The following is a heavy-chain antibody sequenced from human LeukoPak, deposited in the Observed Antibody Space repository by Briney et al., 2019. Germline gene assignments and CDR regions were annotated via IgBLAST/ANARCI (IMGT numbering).Heavy chain of an antibody. CDR1: GFIFDDYA. J-gene: IGHJ5*02. CDR3: ARGEWPPRWFDP. Sequence: HPGGSLRLSCAVSGFIFDDYAMHWVRHAPGKGLEWVSGISWNSGSIGYADSVKGRFTISRDNAKNSLYLQMNSLRAEDTALYYCARGEWPPRWFDPWGQGTLVTVSS. V-gene: IGHV3-9*01. D-gene: IGHD3-3*01. CDR2: ISWNSGSI.